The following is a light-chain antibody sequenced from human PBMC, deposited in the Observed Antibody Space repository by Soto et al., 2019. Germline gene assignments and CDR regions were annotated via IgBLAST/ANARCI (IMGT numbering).Light chain of an antibody. CDR3: QQRNKWPPVT. J-gene: IGKJ4*01. CDR2: DAS. CDR1: PSVSNS. V-gene: IGKV3-11*01. Sequence: ESVLTQSPATLSLSPGERATLSCRASPSVSNSLAWYQHKPGQAPRLLIYDASNRATGVTTRFSGSGSGTDFTLTIRRLKPEDFAVYYCQQRNKWPPVTFGGRTRVEIK.